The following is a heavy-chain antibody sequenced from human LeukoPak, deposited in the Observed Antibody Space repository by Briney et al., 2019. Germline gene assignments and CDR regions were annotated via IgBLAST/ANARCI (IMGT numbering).Heavy chain of an antibody. CDR3: ARSPTGRRWRYYFDY. CDR1: GGSISSYY. Sequence: SETLSLTCTVSGGSISSYYWSWIRQPPGKGLEWIGYIYYSGSTNYNPSLKSRVTISVDTSKNQFSLKLSSVTAADTAVYYCARSPTGRRWRYYFDYWGQGTLVTVSS. J-gene: IGHJ4*02. CDR2: IYYSGST. V-gene: IGHV4-59*01. D-gene: IGHD3-10*01.